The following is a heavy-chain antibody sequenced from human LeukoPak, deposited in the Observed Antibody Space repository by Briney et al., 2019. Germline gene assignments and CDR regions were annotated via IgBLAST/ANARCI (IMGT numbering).Heavy chain of an antibody. J-gene: IGHJ4*02. CDR2: VSGSGGYT. CDR1: GFSFGTYA. Sequence: GGSLRLSCVASGFSFGTYAMSWVRQAPGKGLEWVSSVSGSGGYTYYAGSVKGRFTISRDNSKNTLYLQMNSLRAEDTAIYYCAKDRPNYYDSSGHYYRRDGDYWGQGTLVTVSS. V-gene: IGHV3-23*01. CDR3: AKDRPNYYDSSGHYYRRDGDY. D-gene: IGHD3-22*01.